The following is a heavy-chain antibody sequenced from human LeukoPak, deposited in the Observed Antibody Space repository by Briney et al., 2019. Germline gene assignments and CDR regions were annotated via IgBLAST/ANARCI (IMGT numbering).Heavy chain of an antibody. D-gene: IGHD6-19*01. CDR3: AKDHSGWSYGGEYLQH. J-gene: IGHJ1*01. V-gene: IGHV3-30*04. CDR2: ISYDGSNK. Sequence: PGRSLRLSCAASGFTFSSYAMHWVRQAPGKGLEWVALISYDGSNKYYADSVKGRFTISRDNSKNTLYLQMNSLRAEDTAVYYCAKDHSGWSYGGEYLQHWGQGTLVTVSS. CDR1: GFTFSSYA.